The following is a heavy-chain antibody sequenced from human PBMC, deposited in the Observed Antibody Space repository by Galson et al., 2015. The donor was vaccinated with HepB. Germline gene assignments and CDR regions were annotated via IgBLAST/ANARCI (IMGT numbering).Heavy chain of an antibody. CDR2: IKSKTDGGTT. CDR3: TTDPSYYGSGSYYYYYYYGMDV. J-gene: IGHJ6*02. D-gene: IGHD3-10*01. V-gene: IGHV3-15*01. Sequence: SLRLSCAASGFTFSNAWMSWVRQAPGKGLEWVGRIKSKTDGGTTDYAAPVKGRFTISRDDSKNTLYLQMNSLKTEDTAVYYCTTDPSYYGSGSYYYYYYYGMDVWGQGTTVTVSS. CDR1: GFTFSNAW.